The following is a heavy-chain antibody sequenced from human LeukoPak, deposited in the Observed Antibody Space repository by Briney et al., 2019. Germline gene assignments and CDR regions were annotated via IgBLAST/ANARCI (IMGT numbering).Heavy chain of an antibody. V-gene: IGHV3-23*01. D-gene: IGHD3-10*01. CDR2: ISGSGGST. CDR3: AKDLRWGVTSDY. CDR1: GFTFSSYA. J-gene: IGHJ4*02. Sequence: GGSLRLSCAASGFTFSSYAMSWVRQAPGKGLEWVSAISGSGGSTYYAASVKGRFTISRDNSKNTLYLQMNSLRAEDTAVYYWAKDLRWGVTSDYWGQGTLVTVSS.